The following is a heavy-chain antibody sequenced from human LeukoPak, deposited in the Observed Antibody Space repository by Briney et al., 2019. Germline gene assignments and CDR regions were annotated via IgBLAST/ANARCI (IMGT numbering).Heavy chain of an antibody. V-gene: IGHV4-61*02. CDR3: ARSQLSWYESFQH. Sequence: SETLSLTCTVSGGSTSSGSYYWSWIRQPAGKGLEWIGRIYTSGSTNYNPSLKSRVTISVDTSKNQFSLELSSVTAADTAVYYCARSQLSWYESFQHWGQGTLVTVSS. J-gene: IGHJ1*01. CDR1: GGSTSSGSYY. CDR2: IYTSGST. D-gene: IGHD6-13*01.